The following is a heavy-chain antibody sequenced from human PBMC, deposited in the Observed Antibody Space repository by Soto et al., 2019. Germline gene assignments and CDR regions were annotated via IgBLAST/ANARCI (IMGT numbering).Heavy chain of an antibody. Sequence: EAQLLESGGGLVQPGGSLRLSCAASELAFSNYAMTWVRQAPGKGLEWVSVISASSYSAYYGGAVKGRFTTSRDNSKSTLYLQMNRLRADDTAVYYCAKGEQLWDPFDSWGQGTLVTVSS. CDR3: AKGEQLWDPFDS. V-gene: IGHV3-23*01. D-gene: IGHD6-13*01. CDR1: ELAFSNYA. J-gene: IGHJ4*02. CDR2: ISASSYSA.